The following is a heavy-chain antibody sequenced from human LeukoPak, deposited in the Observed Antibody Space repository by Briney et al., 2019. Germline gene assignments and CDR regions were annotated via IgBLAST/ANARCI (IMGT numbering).Heavy chain of an antibody. J-gene: IGHJ4*02. CDR2: IYTSGTT. CDR3: ARSSSGYYFVVDY. V-gene: IGHV4-61*02. D-gene: IGHD3-22*01. CDR1: GGSISSGGYY. Sequence: SETLSLTCTVSGGSISSGGYYWSWIRQHPGKGLEWIGRIYTSGTTNYNPTLKSRVTISVDTSKNQFSLKLSSVTAADTAVYYCARSSSGYYFVVDYWGQGTLVTVSS.